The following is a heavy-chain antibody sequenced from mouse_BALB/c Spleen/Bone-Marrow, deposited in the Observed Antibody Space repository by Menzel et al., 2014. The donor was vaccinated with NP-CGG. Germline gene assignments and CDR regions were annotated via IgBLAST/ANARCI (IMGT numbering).Heavy chain of an antibody. J-gene: IGHJ2*01. CDR2: ISSGGSYT. V-gene: IGHV5-6*01. D-gene: IGHD2-4*01. CDR1: GFTFSSYG. CDR3: ARRTYYDYDGYFDY. Sequence: EVQRVESGGDLVKPGGSLKLSCAASGFTFSSYGMSWVRQTPDKRLEWVATISSGGSYTYYPDSVKGRFTISRDNAKNTLYLQMSSLKSEDTAMYYCARRTYYDYDGYFDYWGQGTTLTASS.